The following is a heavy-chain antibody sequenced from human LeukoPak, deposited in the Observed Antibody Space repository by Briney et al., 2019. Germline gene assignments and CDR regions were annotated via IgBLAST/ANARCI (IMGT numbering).Heavy chain of an antibody. Sequence: PGGSLRLSCAASGSTFSRYEMNWVRQSPGKGLERVSYISSSGSTIYYADSVKGRFTISRDNAKNSLYLQMNSLRAEDTAVYFCAEGGIRYFDWLLPPPYFDYWGQGTLVTVSS. D-gene: IGHD3-9*01. CDR1: GSTFSRYE. CDR3: AEGGIRYFDWLLPPPYFDY. J-gene: IGHJ4*02. CDR2: ISSSGSTI. V-gene: IGHV3-48*03.